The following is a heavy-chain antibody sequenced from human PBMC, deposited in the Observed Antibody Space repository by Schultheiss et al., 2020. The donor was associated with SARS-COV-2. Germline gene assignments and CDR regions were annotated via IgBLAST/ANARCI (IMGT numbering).Heavy chain of an antibody. CDR3: ARAVAQDY. CDR2: MFYTDNT. V-gene: IGHV4-39*07. D-gene: IGHD2-15*01. Sequence: SETLSLTCTVSGGSISRSGYYWGWIRQSPGKGLEWIGSMFYTDNTYYNPPLKSRVTISVDTSKNQFSLKLSSVTAADTAVYYCARAVAQDYWGQGTLVTVSS. J-gene: IGHJ4*02. CDR1: GGSISRSGYY.